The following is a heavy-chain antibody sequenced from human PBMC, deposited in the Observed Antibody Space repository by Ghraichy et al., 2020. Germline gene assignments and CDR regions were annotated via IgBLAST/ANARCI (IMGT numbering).Heavy chain of an antibody. J-gene: IGHJ4*02. D-gene: IGHD3-3*01. Sequence: GGSLRLSCAASGFTFSNAWMNWVRQAPGKGLEWVGHIKSETDGGTTDYAAAVKGRFTISRDDSENTLYLQVKSLRTEDTAVYYCTTDRATYYDFWSGPHWGQGTLVTVSS. CDR2: IKSETDGGTT. CDR3: TTDRATYYDFWSGPH. CDR1: GFTFSNAW. V-gene: IGHV3-15*07.